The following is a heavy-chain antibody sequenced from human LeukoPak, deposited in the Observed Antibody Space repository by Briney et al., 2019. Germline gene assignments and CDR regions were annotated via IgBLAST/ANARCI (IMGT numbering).Heavy chain of an antibody. CDR2: IYCGGST. Sequence: SETLSLTCTVSGGSISSYYWSWIRQPPGKGLEWIGYIYCGGSTNYNPSLKSRVTISVDTSKNQFSLKLSSVTAADTAVYYCARHGSGLLWFGELSSKHNWFDPWGQGTLVTVSS. V-gene: IGHV4-59*08. CDR1: GGSISSYY. D-gene: IGHD3-10*01. CDR3: ARHGSGLLWFGELSSKHNWFDP. J-gene: IGHJ5*02.